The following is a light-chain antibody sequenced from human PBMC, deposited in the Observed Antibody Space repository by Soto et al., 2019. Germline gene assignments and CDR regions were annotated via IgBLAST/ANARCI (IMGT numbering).Light chain of an antibody. V-gene: IGKV1-5*01. Sequence: DIQMTQSASTRSVSLGDRVTITCRASQSILSWLARYQHKPGKAPKLLIYDASSLESGVPSRFSGSRSGTEFTLTISSLQPDDIATYYCQQYDPYWTFGQGTQVDIK. CDR3: QQYDPYWT. CDR1: QSILSW. J-gene: IGKJ1*01. CDR2: DAS.